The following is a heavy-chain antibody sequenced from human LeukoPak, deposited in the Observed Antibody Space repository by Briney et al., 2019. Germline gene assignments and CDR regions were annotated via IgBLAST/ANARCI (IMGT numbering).Heavy chain of an antibody. J-gene: IGHJ4*02. V-gene: IGHV3-23*01. CDR2: ISHSGGAT. D-gene: IGHD5-24*01. CDR3: ANFKGKDGIKDHFDY. Sequence: GGSLRLSCAAFGIAFDKNAMSWVRQAPGKGLEWVSTISHSGGATHYADSVKGRFTIPRDNSKNTVSLQMSSLRVEDTAAYYCANFKGKDGIKDHFDYWGQGTLVTVSS. CDR1: GIAFDKNA.